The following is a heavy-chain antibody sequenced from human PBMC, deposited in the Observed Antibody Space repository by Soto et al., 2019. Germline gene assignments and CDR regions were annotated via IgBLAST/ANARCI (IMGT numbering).Heavy chain of an antibody. V-gene: IGHV1-69*13. CDR3: ARSQGSSTSLEIYYYYYYGMDV. D-gene: IGHD2-2*01. Sequence: ASVKVSCKASGGTFSNYAISWVRQAPGQGLEWMGGIIPISETTNYAQKFQGRVTITADESKSTAYTELSSLRSEDTAVYYCARSQGSSTSLEIYYYYYYGMDVWGQGTTVTVSS. CDR2: IIPISETT. CDR1: GGTFSNYA. J-gene: IGHJ6*02.